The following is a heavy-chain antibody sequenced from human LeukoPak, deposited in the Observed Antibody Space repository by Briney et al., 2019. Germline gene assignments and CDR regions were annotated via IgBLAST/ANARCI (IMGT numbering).Heavy chain of an antibody. V-gene: IGHV3-23*01. CDR2: VRSDGGMT. CDR1: DFTFNNYA. D-gene: IGHD3-3*01. J-gene: IGHJ3*02. CDR3: AKGLSASGRFNAFDI. Sequence: GGSLRLSCVASDFTFNNYAMNWVRQAPGRGLEWVAAVRSDGGMTYHADSVRGRFTVSRDNSRNTLYPQMNSLRVEDTAVYHCAKGLSASGRFNAFDIWGQGTMVTVSS.